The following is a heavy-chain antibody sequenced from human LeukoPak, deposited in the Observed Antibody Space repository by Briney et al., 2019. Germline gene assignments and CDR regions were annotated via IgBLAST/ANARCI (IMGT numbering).Heavy chain of an antibody. CDR1: GGSISSGDYY. J-gene: IGHJ4*02. V-gene: IGHV4-30-4*01. Sequence: SETLSLTCTVSGGSISSGDYYWSWIRQPPGKGLEWIGYIYYSGSTYYNPSLKSRVTISVDTSKNQFSLKLSSVTAADTAVYYCARIPLWFGELSPFDYWSQGTLVTVSS. CDR3: ARIPLWFGELSPFDY. CDR2: IYYSGST. D-gene: IGHD3-10*01.